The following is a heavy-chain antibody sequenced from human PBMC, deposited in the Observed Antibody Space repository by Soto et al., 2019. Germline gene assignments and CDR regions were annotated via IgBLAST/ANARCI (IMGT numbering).Heavy chain of an antibody. CDR2: IDWDDDK. CDR1: GFSLTTSGVG. V-gene: IGHV2-5*02. D-gene: IGHD3-3*01. J-gene: IGHJ4*02. CDR3: AHRVLRSVFGVVTTTAIYFDF. Sequence: QITLNESGPTVVRPTETLTLTCRFSGFSLTTSGVGVGWIRQSPGKAPEWLALIDWDDDKRYSSSLKSRLTITKDTSKNQVVRTVSDLDPTDTATYYCAHRVLRSVFGVVTTTAIYFDFWGQGTPVAVSS.